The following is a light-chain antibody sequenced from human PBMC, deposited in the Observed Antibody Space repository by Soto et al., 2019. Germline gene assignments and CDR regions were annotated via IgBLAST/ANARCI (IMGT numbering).Light chain of an antibody. CDR3: SSYAGSITIYV. CDR2: EVT. J-gene: IGLJ1*01. CDR1: SSDVGAYNF. Sequence: QSVLAQPPSASGSPGQLVTISCTGTSSDVGAYNFVSWYQQLPGKAPKLMIYEVTKRPSGVPDRFSGSKSGNTASLTVSGLQAEDEADYYCSSYAGSITIYVFGTGTKVTVL. V-gene: IGLV2-8*01.